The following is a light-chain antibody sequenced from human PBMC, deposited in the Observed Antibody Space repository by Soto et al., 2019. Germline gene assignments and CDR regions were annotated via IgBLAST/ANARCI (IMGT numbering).Light chain of an antibody. CDR1: SSDVGSYNL. CDR3: CSYAGSSSYV. J-gene: IGLJ1*01. Sequence: QSALTQPASVSGSPGQSITISCTGTSSDVGSYNLVSWYQQHPGKAPKLMIYEGSKWPSGVSNRCSGSKSGNTASLTISVLQAEDEADYYCCSYAGSSSYVFGTGTKVTVL. V-gene: IGLV2-23*01. CDR2: EGS.